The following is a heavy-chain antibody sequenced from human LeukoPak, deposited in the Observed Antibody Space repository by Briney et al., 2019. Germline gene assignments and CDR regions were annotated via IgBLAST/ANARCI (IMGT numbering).Heavy chain of an antibody. V-gene: IGHV4-4*02. J-gene: IGHJ5*02. D-gene: IGHD1-26*01. Sequence: PSETLSLTCAVSGGSISSNWWSWVRQPPGKGLEWIGEIDHSGSTNYNPSLKSRVTISVDKSESQFSLKLSSVTAADTAVYYCVRVGTYFLLPWGQGTLVTVSS. CDR2: IDHSGST. CDR1: GGSISSNW. CDR3: VRVGTYFLLP.